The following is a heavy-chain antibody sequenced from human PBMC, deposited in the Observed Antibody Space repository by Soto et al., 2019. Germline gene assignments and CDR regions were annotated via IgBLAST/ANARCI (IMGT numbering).Heavy chain of an antibody. V-gene: IGHV4-34*01. CDR2: INHSGST. Sequence: PSETLSLTCAVYGGSFSGYYWSWIRQPPGKGLEWIGEINHSGSTNYNPSLKSRVTISVDTPKNQFSLKLSSVTAADTAVYYCARGPWFGAMDVWGKGTTVTVSS. D-gene: IGHD3-10*01. CDR3: ARGPWFGAMDV. CDR1: GGSFSGYY. J-gene: IGHJ6*03.